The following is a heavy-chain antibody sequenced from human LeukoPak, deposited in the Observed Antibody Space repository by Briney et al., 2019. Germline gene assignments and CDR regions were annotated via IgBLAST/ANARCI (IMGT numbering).Heavy chain of an antibody. J-gene: IGHJ4*01. D-gene: IGHD6-6*01. CDR3: ASDRSSSSY. CDR2: ISAYNGIT. CDR1: GYTFTNYG. V-gene: IGHV1-18*01. Sequence: ASVKVSCKASGYTFTNYGISWVRQAPGQGLEWMGWISAYNGITNYAQKFQGRVTMTTDTSTSTAYMELRSMTSDDSAVYYCASDRSSSSYWGHGTLVTVSS.